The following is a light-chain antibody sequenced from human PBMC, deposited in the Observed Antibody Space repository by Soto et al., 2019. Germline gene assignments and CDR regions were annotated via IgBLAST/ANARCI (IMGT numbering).Light chain of an antibody. J-gene: IGLJ2*01. CDR3: CSYTRNINAHLI. Sequence: QSALTQPASVSGSPGQSITISCTGTSSDVGGYNFVSWYQHHPDKAPKLIIYGVTNRPSGVSNRFSGSKSGNTASLTISGLQAEDEAHYYYCSYTRNINAHLIFGGGTKLTVL. V-gene: IGLV2-14*01. CDR1: SSDVGGYNF. CDR2: GVT.